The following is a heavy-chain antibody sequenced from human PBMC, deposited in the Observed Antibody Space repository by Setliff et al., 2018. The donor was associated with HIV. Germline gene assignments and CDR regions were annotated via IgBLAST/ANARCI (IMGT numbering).Heavy chain of an antibody. CDR3: ARQSCGSGGSCYPWFDP. CDR1: GVSISSRSYY. J-gene: IGHJ5*02. V-gene: IGHV4-39*01. D-gene: IGHD2-15*01. Sequence: SETLSLTSTVSGVSISSRSYYWGWIRQPPGKGLEWIGSISYSGSTYDNPSLKSRVTISVDTSKNQFPLKLSSVTAADTAVYYCARQSCGSGGSCYPWFDPWGQGTLVTVSS. CDR2: ISYSGST.